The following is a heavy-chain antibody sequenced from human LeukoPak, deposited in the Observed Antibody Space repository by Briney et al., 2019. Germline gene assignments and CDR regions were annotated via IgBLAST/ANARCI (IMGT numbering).Heavy chain of an antibody. CDR3: ARGRSGSAGGGYYMDV. CDR2: INHSGST. D-gene: IGHD6-25*01. V-gene: IGHV4-34*01. J-gene: IGHJ6*03. CDR1: GGSFSGYY. Sequence: KSSETLSLICAVYGGSFSGYYWSWIRQPPGKGLEWIGEINHSGSTNYNPSLKSRVIIAVDTSKNQFSLKLTSVTAADTAVYYCARGRSGSAGGGYYMDVWGKGTTVTVSS.